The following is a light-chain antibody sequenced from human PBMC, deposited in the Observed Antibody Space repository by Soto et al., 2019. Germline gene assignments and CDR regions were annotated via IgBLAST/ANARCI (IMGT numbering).Light chain of an antibody. CDR2: TAS. CDR3: QQCFLLPYT. Sequence: DIQTTQLPSTLSASVGDRVTITCRARQDVRTWLGWYQQKPGEAHKXLISTASTLRSWVPSRFSVILYGTPGNLTLSGLQAEDGKTYDGQQCFLLPYTFGQGTK. V-gene: IGKV1D-16*02. J-gene: IGKJ2*01. CDR1: QDVRTW.